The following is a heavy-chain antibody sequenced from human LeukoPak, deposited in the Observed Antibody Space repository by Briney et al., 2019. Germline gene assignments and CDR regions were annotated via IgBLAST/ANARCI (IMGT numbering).Heavy chain of an antibody. D-gene: IGHD3-22*01. J-gene: IGHJ4*02. CDR2: ISYDGSNK. V-gene: IGHV3-30*18. Sequence: GGSLRLSCAASGFTFISYGMHWVRQAPGKGLQWVALISYDGSNKYYADSVKGRFTISRDNSKNTVYLQMNSLRDEDTAVYYCAKSESSSGYPLGYWGQGTLVTVSS. CDR1: GFTFISYG. CDR3: AKSESSSGYPLGY.